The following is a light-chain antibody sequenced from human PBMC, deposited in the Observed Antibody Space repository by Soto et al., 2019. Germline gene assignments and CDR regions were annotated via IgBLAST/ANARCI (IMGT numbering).Light chain of an antibody. CDR2: DVS. Sequence: QSELTQPASVSGSPGQSITISCTGTSSDVGGYNYVSWYQQHPGKAPKLMIYDVSNQPSGVSNRFSGSKSGNTASLTISGLQAEDEADYYCSSYTSSSTWVFGGGTKVTVL. J-gene: IGLJ3*02. CDR1: SSDVGGYNY. CDR3: SSYTSSSTWV. V-gene: IGLV2-14*01.